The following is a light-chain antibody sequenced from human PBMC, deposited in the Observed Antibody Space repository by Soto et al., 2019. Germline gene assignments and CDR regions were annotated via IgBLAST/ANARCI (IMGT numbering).Light chain of an antibody. CDR1: QSVNNY. CDR3: LQRSNWPLT. J-gene: IGKJ4*01. V-gene: IGKV3-11*01. CDR2: DAS. Sequence: EIVLTQSPATLSLSPGERATLSCRASQSVNNYLAWYQQKPGQAPRLLIYDASSRATDIPARFSGSGSGTEFTLPISSLEPEDFATYYRLQRSNWPLTFGGGTKVEIK.